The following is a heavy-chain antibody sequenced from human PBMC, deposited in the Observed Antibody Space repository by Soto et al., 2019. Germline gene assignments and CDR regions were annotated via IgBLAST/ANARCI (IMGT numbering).Heavy chain of an antibody. D-gene: IGHD2-15*01. Sequence: GGSLRLSCAASGFTFSSYSMNWVRQAPGKGLEWVSYISSSSSTIYYADSVKGRFTISRDNAKNSLYLQMNSLRDEDTAVYYCARDLVVVAATVKGYYYYGMDVLGQGTTVTVSS. CDR1: GFTFSSYS. V-gene: IGHV3-48*02. CDR3: ARDLVVVAATVKGYYYYGMDV. CDR2: ISSSSSTI. J-gene: IGHJ6*02.